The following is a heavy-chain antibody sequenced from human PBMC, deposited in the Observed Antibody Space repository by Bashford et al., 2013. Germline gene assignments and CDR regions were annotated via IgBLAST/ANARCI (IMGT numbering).Heavy chain of an antibody. D-gene: IGHD4-23*01. Sequence: WVRQAPGQGLEWMGMLNPYSGGTDYPQKFQGRVSMTWDTSITTSYMELIRLTSDDTAVYYCASFEDYGGNSDAFDIWGQGTMVTVSS. J-gene: IGHJ3*02. CDR3: ASFEDYGGNSDAFDI. V-gene: IGHV1-2*02. CDR2: LNPYSGGT.